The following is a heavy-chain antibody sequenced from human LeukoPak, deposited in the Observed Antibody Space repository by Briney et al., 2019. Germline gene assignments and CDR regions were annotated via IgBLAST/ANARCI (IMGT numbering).Heavy chain of an antibody. CDR1: GFTFSSYG. D-gene: IGHD2-2*02. CDR3: ARDLSAAIPQYYFDY. CDR2: IWYDGSNK. Sequence: GGSLRLSCAASGFTFSSYGMHWVRQAPGKGLEWVAVIWYDGSNKYYADSVKGRFTISRDNSKNTLYLQMNSLRAEDTAVYYCARDLSAAIPQYYFDYWGQGTLVTVSS. V-gene: IGHV3-33*01. J-gene: IGHJ4*02.